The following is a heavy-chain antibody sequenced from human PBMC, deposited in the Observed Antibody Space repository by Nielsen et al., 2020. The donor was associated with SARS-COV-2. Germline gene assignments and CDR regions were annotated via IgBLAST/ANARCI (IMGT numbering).Heavy chain of an antibody. CDR1: GGSISSYY. J-gene: IGHJ4*02. Sequence: SETLSLTCTVSGGSISSYYWSWIRQPPGKGLEWIGYIYYSGSTNYNPSLKSRVTISVDTSKNQFSLKLSSVTAADTAVYYCARELTVIGLFDYWGQGTLVTVSS. CDR3: ARELTVIGLFDY. CDR2: IYYSGST. D-gene: IGHD3-22*01. V-gene: IGHV4-59*01.